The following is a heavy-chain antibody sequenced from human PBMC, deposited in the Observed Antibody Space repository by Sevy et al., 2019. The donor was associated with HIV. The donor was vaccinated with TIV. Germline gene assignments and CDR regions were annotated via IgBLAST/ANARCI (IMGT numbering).Heavy chain of an antibody. CDR1: GFTFSSYA. D-gene: IGHD1-26*01. Sequence: GGSLRLSCAASGFTFSSYAMSWVRQAPGKGLEWVSAISGSGGSTYYADSVKGRFTISRDNSKNTLYLQMNSLRAEDTAVDYCANPAISGSYYAGLVYWGQGTLVTVSS. J-gene: IGHJ4*02. V-gene: IGHV3-23*01. CDR3: ANPAISGSYYAGLVY. CDR2: ISGSGGST.